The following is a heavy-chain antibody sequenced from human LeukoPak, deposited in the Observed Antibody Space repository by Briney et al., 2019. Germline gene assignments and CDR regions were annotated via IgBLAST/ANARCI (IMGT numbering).Heavy chain of an antibody. CDR2: ISGSGDST. D-gene: IGHD3-16*01. J-gene: IGHJ4*02. CDR3: ARARGIDY. Sequence: GGSLRLSCTASGFIFSSYAMSWVRQAPGKGLEWVSAISGSGDSTSYADSVKGRFTISRDNSKNTLFLQMNSLRAEDTAVYYCARARGIDYWGQGTLVTVSS. CDR1: GFIFSSYA. V-gene: IGHV3-23*01.